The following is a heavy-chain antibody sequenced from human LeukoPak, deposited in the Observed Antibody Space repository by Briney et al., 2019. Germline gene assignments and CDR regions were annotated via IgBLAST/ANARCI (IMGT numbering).Heavy chain of an antibody. J-gene: IGHJ3*02. D-gene: IGHD1-26*01. CDR3: ARVIPLPELLGAFDI. Sequence: ASVKVSCKASGYTFTSYYMHWVRQAPGQGLEWMGIINPSGGSTSYAQKFQGRVTMTRDTSTSTVHMELSSLRSKDTAVYYCARVIPLPELLGAFDIWGQGTMVTVSS. CDR2: INPSGGST. V-gene: IGHV1-46*01. CDR1: GYTFTSYY.